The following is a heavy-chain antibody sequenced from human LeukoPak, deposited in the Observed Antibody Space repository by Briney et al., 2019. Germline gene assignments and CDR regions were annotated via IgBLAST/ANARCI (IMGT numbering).Heavy chain of an antibody. CDR2: IYHTGST. CDR3: ATTTIRLGY. D-gene: IGHD1-26*01. V-gene: IGHV4-59*02. J-gene: IGHJ4*02. CDR1: GGSVSDYY. Sequence: SETLSLTCTISGGSVSDYYWSWIRQPPGKGLEWIGYIYHTGSTSYSPSLKSRGTISADTSQNQFSLKLSSVTAADTAAYYCATTTIRLGYWGQGTLVTVSS.